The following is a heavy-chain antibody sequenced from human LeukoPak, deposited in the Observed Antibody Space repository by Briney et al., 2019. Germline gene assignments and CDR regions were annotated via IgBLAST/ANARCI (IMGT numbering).Heavy chain of an antibody. J-gene: IGHJ6*03. CDR3: ARNKEVDYYYYMDV. V-gene: IGHV1-69*06. CDR2: VIPIFGTA. Sequence: ASVKVSCKASGGTFSSYGISWVRQAPGQGLEWMGGVIPIFGTANYAQKFQGRVTITADKSTSTAYMELSSLRSEDTAVYYCARNKEVDYYYYMDVWGKGTTVTVSS. CDR1: GGTFSSYG.